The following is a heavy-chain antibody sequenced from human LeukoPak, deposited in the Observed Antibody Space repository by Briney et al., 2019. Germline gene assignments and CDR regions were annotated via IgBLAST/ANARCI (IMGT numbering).Heavy chain of an antibody. D-gene: IGHD6-13*01. Sequence: SETLSLTCTVSGGSISSGGYYWSWIRQHPGKGLEWIGYIYYSGSTYYNPSLKSRVTISVDTSKNQFSLKLSSVTAADTAVYYWSKDRVAGGGNSNYHFLGIGVWGKGTTVTVSS. CDR1: GGSISSGGYY. J-gene: IGHJ6*01. CDR2: IYYSGST. CDR3: SKDRVAGGGNSNYHFLGIGV. V-gene: IGHV4-31*03.